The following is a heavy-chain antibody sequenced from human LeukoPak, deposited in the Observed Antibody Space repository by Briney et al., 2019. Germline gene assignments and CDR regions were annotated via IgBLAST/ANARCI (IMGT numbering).Heavy chain of an antibody. CDR1: GFTFSSYT. CDR3: AKGPNDDSNYLFDY. Sequence: AGGSLRLSCAASGFTFSSYTMNWVRQAPGKGLEWVSVITGSGDRPYYADSVKGRFTVSRDNSKNTLYLQINSLKTEDTAVYYCAKGPNDDSNYLFDYWGQGTLVTVSS. V-gene: IGHV3-23*01. D-gene: IGHD4-11*01. J-gene: IGHJ4*02. CDR2: ITGSGDRP.